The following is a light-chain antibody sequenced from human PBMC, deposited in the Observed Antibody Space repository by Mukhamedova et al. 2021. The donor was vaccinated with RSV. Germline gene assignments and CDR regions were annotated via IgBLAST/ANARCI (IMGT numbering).Light chain of an antibody. V-gene: IGKV1-12*01. CDR2: AAS. Sequence: RVTLTCRASQGISTWLAWYQQKPGKAPNLLIYAASSLQSGVPSRFSGSGSGTNFSLTINTLQPEDFATYFCQQASSFPFTFGPGTKVDI. J-gene: IGKJ3*01. CDR1: QGISTW. CDR3: QQASSFPFT.